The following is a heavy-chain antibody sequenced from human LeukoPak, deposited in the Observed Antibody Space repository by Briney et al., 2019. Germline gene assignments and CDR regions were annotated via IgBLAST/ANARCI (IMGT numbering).Heavy chain of an antibody. V-gene: IGHV1-69*06. CDR3: ARSAEVVTAFDY. Sequence: ASVKVSCKASGGTFSSYAISWVRQAPGQGLEWMGGIIPIFGTANYAQKFQGRVTITADKSTSTAYMELSSLRSEDTAVYYCARSAEVVTAFDYWGQGTLVTVSS. CDR2: IIPIFGTA. D-gene: IGHD3-22*01. J-gene: IGHJ4*02. CDR1: GGTFSSYA.